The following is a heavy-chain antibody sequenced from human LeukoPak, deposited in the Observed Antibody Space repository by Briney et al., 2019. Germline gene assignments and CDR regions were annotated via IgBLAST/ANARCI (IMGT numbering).Heavy chain of an antibody. CDR2: INHSGST. V-gene: IGHV4-34*01. Sequence: SETLSLTCAVYGGSFSGYYWSWIRQPPGKGLEWIGEINHSGSTNYNPSLKSRVTISVDTSKSQFSLKLSSVTAADTAVYYCARPYDSSGYYNYWGQGTLVTVSS. D-gene: IGHD3-22*01. J-gene: IGHJ4*02. CDR3: ARPYDSSGYYNY. CDR1: GGSFSGYY.